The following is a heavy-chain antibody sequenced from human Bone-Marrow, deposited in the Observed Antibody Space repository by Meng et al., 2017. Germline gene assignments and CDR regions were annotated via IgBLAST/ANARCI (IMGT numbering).Heavy chain of an antibody. V-gene: IGHV1-46*01. CDR3: ASKEGSCSGGACYPDF. D-gene: IGHD2-15*01. CDR2: IYPSGGSK. J-gene: IGHJ4*02. CDR1: GNILTTHT. Sequence: ASVKVSCKASGNILTTHTMHWVRQAPGQGFEGMGRIYPSGGSKIKAQKFQGRVTLTRDTSTGTLYMELRSLTSEDTAVYYCASKEGSCSGGACYPDFWGQGTLVTVSS.